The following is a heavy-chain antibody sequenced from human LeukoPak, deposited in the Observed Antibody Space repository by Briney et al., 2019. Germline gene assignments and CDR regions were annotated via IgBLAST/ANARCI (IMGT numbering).Heavy chain of an antibody. D-gene: IGHD4-17*01. CDR3: VRGDYPFDY. CDR1: GFTFSSYG. CDR2: ISYDGTNK. J-gene: IGHJ4*02. V-gene: IGHV3-30*03. Sequence: GRSLRLSCAASGFTFSSYGMHWVRQAPGKGLEWVAVISYDGTNKYYADSVKGRFTISRDNSKNTLYLQMNSLRAEDTAVYYCVRGDYPFDYWGQGTLVTFSS.